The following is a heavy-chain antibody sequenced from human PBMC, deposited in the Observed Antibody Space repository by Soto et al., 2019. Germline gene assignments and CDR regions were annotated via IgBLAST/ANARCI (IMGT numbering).Heavy chain of an antibody. CDR1: GFSFSYYW. CDR3: ARDLGAAAPPGAFDI. CDR2: IKEDGSED. Sequence: PGGSLRLSCAVSGFSFSYYWMYWVRQAPGKGLEWVASIKEDGSEDYYVNSVRGRFTVSRDNAKKSLFLQMNRLTVADTAVYYCARDLGAAAPPGAFDIWGQGTMVTVSS. V-gene: IGHV3-7*01. J-gene: IGHJ3*02. D-gene: IGHD6-13*01.